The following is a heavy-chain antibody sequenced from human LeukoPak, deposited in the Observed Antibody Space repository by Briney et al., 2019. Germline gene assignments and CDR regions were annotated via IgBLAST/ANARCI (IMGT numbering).Heavy chain of an antibody. Sequence: KTSETLSLTCAVYGGSFSGYYWSWIRQPPGKGLEWIGEINHSGSTNYNPSLKSRVTISVDTSKNQFSLKLSSVTAADTAVYYCARGRLTYVDYWGQGTLVTVSS. CDR2: INHSGST. J-gene: IGHJ4*02. CDR1: GGSFSGYY. V-gene: IGHV4-34*01. CDR3: ARGRLTYVDY. D-gene: IGHD2-2*01.